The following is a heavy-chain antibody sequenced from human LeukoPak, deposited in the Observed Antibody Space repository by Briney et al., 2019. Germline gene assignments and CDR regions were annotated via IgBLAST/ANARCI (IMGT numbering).Heavy chain of an antibody. CDR1: GYTFTGYY. J-gene: IGHJ4*02. Sequence: ASVKVSCKASGYTFTGYYIHWVRQAPGQGLEWMGRINPNSGDTDHAQKFQGRVTMTRDTSISTAYVEFLRLRFDDTAVYYCARELVGAEFDYWGQGTLVTVSS. D-gene: IGHD1-26*01. V-gene: IGHV1-2*06. CDR3: ARELVGAEFDY. CDR2: INPNSGDT.